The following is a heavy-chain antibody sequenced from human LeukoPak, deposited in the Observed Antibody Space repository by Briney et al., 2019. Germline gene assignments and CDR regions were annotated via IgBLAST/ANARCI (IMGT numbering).Heavy chain of an antibody. CDR1: GFTFSDYW. J-gene: IGHJ1*01. CDR3: AGGALDY. Sequence: GGSLRLSCAASGFTFSDYWMTWVRQAPGQGLAWVAHINQDGSEQHFVGSVQGRFTISRDNAKNSLYLQMDGPRAEDTAVYYCAGGALDYWGQGTPVTVSP. CDR2: INQDGSEQ. D-gene: IGHD3-16*01. V-gene: IGHV3-7*04.